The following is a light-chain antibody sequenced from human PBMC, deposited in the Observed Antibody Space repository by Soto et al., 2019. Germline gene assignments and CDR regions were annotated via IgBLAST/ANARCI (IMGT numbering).Light chain of an antibody. J-gene: IGLJ7*01. CDR3: CSYAGSSTLAV. V-gene: IGLV2-23*01. CDR2: EGS. CDR1: SSDVGSYNL. Sequence: QSALTQPASVSGSPGQSITISCTGTSSDVGSYNLVSWYQQHPGKAPKLMIYEGSKRPSGVSNRFSGSKSGNTASLPISGRQADEEADYYYCSYAGSSTLAVFGGGTQLTVL.